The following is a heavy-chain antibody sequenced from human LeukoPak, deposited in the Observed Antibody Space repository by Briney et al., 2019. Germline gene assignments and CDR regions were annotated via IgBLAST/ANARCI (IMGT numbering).Heavy chain of an antibody. J-gene: IGHJ6*03. Sequence: GRSLRLSCAASGFTFNSYAMHWVRQAPGKGLEWVALISSDGSNKYYADSVKGRFTISRDNSKNMLYLQMNSLRAEDTAVYYCAKDYSSYYYYYMDVWGKGTTVTASS. CDR1: GFTFNSYA. CDR3: AKDYSSYYYYYMDV. D-gene: IGHD4-11*01. V-gene: IGHV3-30*18. CDR2: ISSDGSNK.